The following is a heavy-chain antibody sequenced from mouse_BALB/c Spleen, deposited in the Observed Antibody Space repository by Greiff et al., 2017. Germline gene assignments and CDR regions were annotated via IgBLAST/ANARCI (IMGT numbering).Heavy chain of an antibody. CDR1: GYAFSSYW. CDR3: ARSPLRHAYFDV. D-gene: IGHD1-2*01. Sequence: QVQLQQSGAELVRPGSSVKISCKASGYAFSSYWMNWVKQRPGQGLEWIGQIYPGDGDTNYNGKFKGKATLTADKSSSTAYMQLSSLTSEDSAVYFCARSPLRHAYFDVWGEGTTVTVSS. J-gene: IGHJ1*01. CDR2: IYPGDGDT. V-gene: IGHV1-80*01.